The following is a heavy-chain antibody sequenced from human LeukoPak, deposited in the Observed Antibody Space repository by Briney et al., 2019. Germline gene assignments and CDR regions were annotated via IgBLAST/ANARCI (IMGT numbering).Heavy chain of an antibody. D-gene: IGHD1-1*01. V-gene: IGHV1-69*05. CDR2: IIPIFGTA. CDR3: ATTESRYNWNVPFTFDY. J-gene: IGHJ4*02. CDR1: GGTFSSYA. Sequence: SVKVSCKASGGTFSSYAISWVRQAPGQGLEWMGRIIPIFGTANYAQKFQGRVTITTDESMSTAYMELSSLRSEDTAVYYCATTESRYNWNVPFTFDYWGQGTLVTVSS.